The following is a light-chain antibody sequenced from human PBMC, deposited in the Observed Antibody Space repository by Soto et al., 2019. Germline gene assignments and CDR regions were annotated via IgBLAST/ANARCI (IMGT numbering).Light chain of an antibody. J-gene: IGKJ5*01. CDR2: KAS. V-gene: IGKV1-5*03. CDR3: QQLNSYPLT. CDR1: QTISSW. Sequence: DIQMTQSPSTLSGSVGDRVTITCRASQTISSWLAWYQQKPGKAPNLLISKASSLESGVPSRFSGSGSGTDFTLTISSLQPEDFATYYCQQLNSYPLTFGQGTRLEIK.